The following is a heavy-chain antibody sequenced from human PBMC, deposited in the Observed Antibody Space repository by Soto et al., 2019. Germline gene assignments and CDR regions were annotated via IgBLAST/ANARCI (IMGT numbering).Heavy chain of an antibody. CDR2: ISGSGIVV. CDR1: GFAFSSYA. D-gene: IGHD3-3*01. Sequence: GSLRLSCAASGFAFSSYAMTWVRQAPGKGLEWVSAISGSGIVVYYADSVQGRFTISRDNSKNTLYLQMNSLRVEDTAVYHCAKESYDFWSGYTNWFDPWGQGTQVTVS. CDR3: AKESYDFWSGYTNWFDP. V-gene: IGHV3-23*01. J-gene: IGHJ5*02.